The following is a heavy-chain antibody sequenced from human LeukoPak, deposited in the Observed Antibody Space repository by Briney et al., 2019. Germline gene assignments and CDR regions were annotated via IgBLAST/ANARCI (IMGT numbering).Heavy chain of an antibody. V-gene: IGHV1-69*13. CDR2: IVPIFGTA. CDR3: ASFGLGTSSQGRGVNYFDY. D-gene: IGHD6-6*01. Sequence: SVKVSCKASGGTFSSTAISWVRLAPRQGLEWMGGIVPIFGTANYAQTFQGRVTISADESTTTAYMELSSLRSEDTAVYFCASFGLGTSSQGRGVNYFDYWGQGTLVTVSS. J-gene: IGHJ4*02. CDR1: GGTFSSTA.